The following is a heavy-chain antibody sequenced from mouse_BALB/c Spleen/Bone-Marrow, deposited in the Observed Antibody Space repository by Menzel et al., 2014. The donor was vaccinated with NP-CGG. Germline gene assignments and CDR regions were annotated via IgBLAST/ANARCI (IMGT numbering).Heavy chain of an antibody. CDR2: INPDSSTI. D-gene: IGHD1-1*01. CDR3: ARLNYYGNLFV. V-gene: IGHV4-1*02. Sequence: EVQLMESGGGLVQPGGSLKLSCAASRFDFSRYWMSWVRRAPGKGLEWIGEINPDSSTINYTPSLKDKFIISRDNAKNTLYLQMSKVRSEDTALYYCARLNYYGNLFVWGAGTTVTVSS. CDR1: RFDFSRYW. J-gene: IGHJ1*01.